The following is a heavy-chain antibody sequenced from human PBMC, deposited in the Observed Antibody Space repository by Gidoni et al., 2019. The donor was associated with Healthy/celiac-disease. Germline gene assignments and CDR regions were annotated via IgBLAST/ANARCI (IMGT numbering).Heavy chain of an antibody. V-gene: IGHV3-48*04. Sequence: AASGFTFSSYSMNWVRQAPGKGLEWVSYISSSSSTIYYADSVKGRFTISRDNAKNSLHLQMNSLRAEDTAVYYCARGRQWLHFDYWGQGTLVTVSS. CDR1: GFTFSSYS. CDR2: ISSSSSTI. D-gene: IGHD6-19*01. CDR3: ARGRQWLHFDY. J-gene: IGHJ4*02.